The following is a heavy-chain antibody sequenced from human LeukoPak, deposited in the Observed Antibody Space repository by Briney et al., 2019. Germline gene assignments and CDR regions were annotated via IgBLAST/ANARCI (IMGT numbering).Heavy chain of an antibody. V-gene: IGHV3-33*01. CDR1: GFTFGSYG. Sequence: PGGSLRLSCAASGFTFGSYGMHWVRQAPGKGLEWVAVIWYDGSNKYYADSVKGRFTISRDNFKNTLYLQMNSLRAEDTAVYYCASGTRNYYDSSGPFDYWGQGTLVTVSS. D-gene: IGHD3-22*01. CDR3: ASGTRNYYDSSGPFDY. J-gene: IGHJ4*02. CDR2: IWYDGSNK.